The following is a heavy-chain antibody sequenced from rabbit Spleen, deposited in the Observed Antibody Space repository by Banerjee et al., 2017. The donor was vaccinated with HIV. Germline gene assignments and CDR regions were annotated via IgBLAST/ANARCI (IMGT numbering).Heavy chain of an antibody. V-gene: IGHV1S7*01. Sequence: QLEESAGGLVQPGGSLKLSCKASGFTLSSYYMNWVRQAPGKGLEWIGYIDPVFGITYYANWVNGRFSISRENAQNTVFLQMTSLTAADTATYFCARDAGSGAYLDGYFNLWGQGTLVTVS. D-gene: IGHD4-2*01. J-gene: IGHJ4*01. CDR3: ARDAGSGAYLDGYFNL. CDR2: IDPVFGIT. CDR1: GFTLSSYY.